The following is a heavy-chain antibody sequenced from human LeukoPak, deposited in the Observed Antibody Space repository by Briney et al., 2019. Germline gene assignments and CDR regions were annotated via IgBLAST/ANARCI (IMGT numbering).Heavy chain of an antibody. V-gene: IGHV1-2*02. J-gene: IGHJ6*02. CDR3: ARAQRTISGMDV. Sequence: VASVKVSCKSSGYTLTAYYIHWGRQAPGPGLEWLGWMNPHSGGTNYAQNFRGRVTMSTDTSINTAYMELTGLTPADTALYYCARAQRTISGMDVWGQGTTVAVSS. CDR2: MNPHSGGT. CDR1: GYTLTAYY. D-gene: IGHD2-2*01.